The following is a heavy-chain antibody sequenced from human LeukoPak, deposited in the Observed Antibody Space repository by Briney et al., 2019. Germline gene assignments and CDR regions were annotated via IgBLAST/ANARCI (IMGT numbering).Heavy chain of an antibody. Sequence: GGSLRLSCAASGFSFRTYGMSWVRQAPGKRLEWVSGISGSGDNTHNADFVKGRFTIPRDNSKNTLYLQMNSLRAEDTAVYYCAKIAETSGIYGQGYDYWGQGTLVTVSS. V-gene: IGHV3-23*01. J-gene: IGHJ4*02. CDR3: AKIAETSGIYGQGYDY. CDR2: ISGSGDNT. CDR1: GFSFRTYG. D-gene: IGHD1-26*01.